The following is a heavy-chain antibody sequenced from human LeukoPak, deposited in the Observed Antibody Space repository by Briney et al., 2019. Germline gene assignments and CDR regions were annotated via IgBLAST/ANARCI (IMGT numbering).Heavy chain of an antibody. CDR3: VREDTPATANY. J-gene: IGHJ4*02. D-gene: IGHD2-21*02. CDR2: ISGGGDIT. Sequence: GGSLRLSCAASGFNFANHAMSWVRQTAGKGLEWVSAISGGGDITYYADSVKGRFTISRDNSKDTLFLQMHSLRPGDTAVYYCVREDTPATANYWGQGTLVTVSS. V-gene: IGHV3-23*01. CDR1: GFNFANHA.